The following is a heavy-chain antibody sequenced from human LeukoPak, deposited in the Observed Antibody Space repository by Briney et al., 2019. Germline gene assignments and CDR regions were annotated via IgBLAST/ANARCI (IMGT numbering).Heavy chain of an antibody. CDR2: ISGSGGST. CDR3: AKDTNLEPGDYPSNFDY. J-gene: IGHJ4*02. D-gene: IGHD4-17*01. Sequence: GGSLRLSCAASGFTFSSYAMSWVRQAPEKGLEWVSAISGSGGSTYYADSVKGRFTISRDNSKNTLYLQMNSLRAEDTAVYYCAKDTNLEPGDYPSNFDYWGQGTLVTVSS. V-gene: IGHV3-23*01. CDR1: GFTFSSYA.